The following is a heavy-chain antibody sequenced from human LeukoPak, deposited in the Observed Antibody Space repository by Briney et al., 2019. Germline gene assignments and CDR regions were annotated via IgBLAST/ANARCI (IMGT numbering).Heavy chain of an antibody. CDR1: GFTFSSYS. CDR2: ISSSSSTI. J-gene: IGHJ3*02. Sequence: GGSLRLSCAASGFTFSSYSMNWVRQAPGKGLEWASYISSSSSTIYYADSVKGRFTISRDNAKNSLYLQMNSLRAEDTAVYYCARDGDYDILTGYLNGDAFDIWGQGTMVTVSS. D-gene: IGHD3-9*01. V-gene: IGHV3-48*01. CDR3: ARDGDYDILTGYLNGDAFDI.